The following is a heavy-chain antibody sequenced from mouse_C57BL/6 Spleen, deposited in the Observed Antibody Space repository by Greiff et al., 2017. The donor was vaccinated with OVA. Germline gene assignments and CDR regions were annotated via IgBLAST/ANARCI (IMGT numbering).Heavy chain of an antibody. D-gene: IGHD1-1*01. V-gene: IGHV1-26*01. CDR3: ARKAYYYGSSLYYAMDY. J-gene: IGHJ4*01. Sequence: VQLQQSGPELVKPGASVKISCKASGYTFTDYYMNWVKQSHGKSLEWIGDINPNNGGTSYNQKFKGKATLTVDKSSSTAYMELRSLTSEDSAVYYGARKAYYYGSSLYYAMDYWGQGTSVTVSS. CDR1: GYTFTDYY. CDR2: INPNNGGT.